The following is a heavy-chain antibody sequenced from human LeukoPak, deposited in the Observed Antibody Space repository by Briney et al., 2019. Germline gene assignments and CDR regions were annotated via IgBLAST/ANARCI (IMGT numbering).Heavy chain of an antibody. CDR2: IYYSGST. J-gene: IGHJ4*02. D-gene: IGHD5-12*01. Sequence: SETLSLTCTVSGGSISSYYWSWIRQPPGKGLEWIGYIYYSGSTNYNPSLKSRVTMSVDTSKKQFSLNLNSVTAADTAVYYCARQWGSNDYDYWLGDLVFDYWGQGTLVTVSS. CDR3: ARQWGSNDYDYWLGDLVFDY. V-gene: IGHV4-59*08. CDR1: GGSISSYY.